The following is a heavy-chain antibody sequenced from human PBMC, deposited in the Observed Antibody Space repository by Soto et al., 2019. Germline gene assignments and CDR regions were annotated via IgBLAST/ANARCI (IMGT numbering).Heavy chain of an antibody. CDR3: ALPTQKVGAYATWLRHPYYSYGMDV. CDR2: MNPNSGNT. CDR1: GYTFTSYD. V-gene: IGHV1-8*01. J-gene: IGHJ6*02. Sequence: ASVKVSCKASGYTFTSYDINWVRQATGQGLEWMGWMNPNSGNTGYAQKVQGRVTMTRNTSISTAYMELSSLRSEDTAVYYCALPTQKVGAYATWLRHPYYSYGMDVWGQGTTVTVSS. D-gene: IGHD5-12*01.